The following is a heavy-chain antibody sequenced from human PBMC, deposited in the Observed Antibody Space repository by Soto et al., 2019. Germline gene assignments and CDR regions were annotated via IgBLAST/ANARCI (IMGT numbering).Heavy chain of an antibody. CDR2: VSAYNGNT. J-gene: IGHJ4*02. CDR3: ARATSVEVAGPCDY. CDR1: GYTFSSYS. D-gene: IGHD6-19*01. Sequence: QVQLVQSGAEVKKPGASVKVSCKASGYTFSSYSISWVRQAPGQGLEWMGGVSAYNGNTNYAQKLQGRVTMTTDTSTSTAYTELRSLRSDDTAVYFCARATSVEVAGPCDYWGQGTLVTVSS. V-gene: IGHV1-18*01.